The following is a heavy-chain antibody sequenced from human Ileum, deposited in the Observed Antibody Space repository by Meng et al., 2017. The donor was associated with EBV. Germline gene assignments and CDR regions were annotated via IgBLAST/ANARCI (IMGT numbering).Heavy chain of an antibody. CDR3: ARDGYSSGSD. D-gene: IGHD6-19*01. J-gene: IGHJ4*02. CDR1: GGSVSSGGNY. V-gene: IGHV4-61*08. Sequence: VPLQGSGQGLVKSPETLSLTCSVSGGSVSSGGNYWSWILPPPGKGLEWIGYIYNSGSTNYNPSLKSRVTISVDTSKNQFSLKLSSVTAADTAVYYCARDGYSSGSDWGQGTLVTVSS. CDR2: IYNSGST.